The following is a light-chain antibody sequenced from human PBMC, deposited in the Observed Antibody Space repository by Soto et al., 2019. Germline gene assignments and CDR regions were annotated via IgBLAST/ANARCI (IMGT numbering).Light chain of an antibody. CDR1: YSNIGSNF. J-gene: IGLJ3*02. V-gene: IGLV1-44*01. CDR2: SIN. CDR3: SSWDDSLDGPV. Sequence: QSVLTQPPSASATPGQTVTISCSGRYSNIGSNFVSWYQRLPGTAPKLLIYSINQRPSGVPDRFSGSKSGTSASLTISGLQSADEADYFCSSWDDSLDGPVFGGGTQLTVL.